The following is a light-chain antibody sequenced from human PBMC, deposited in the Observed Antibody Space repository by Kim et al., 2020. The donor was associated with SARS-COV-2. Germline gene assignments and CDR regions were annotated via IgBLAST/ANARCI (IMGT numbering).Light chain of an antibody. CDR3: QQFNNWPLYS. CDR1: QSVNSN. Sequence: VMMTQSPATLSVSPGERATLSCRASQSVNSNLAWYQQKPGQAPRLLIYGASTRAPGVPARFSGSGSGTEFTLTISSLQSEDFAIYYCQQFNNWPLYSFGQGTKLEI. CDR2: GAS. J-gene: IGKJ2*03. V-gene: IGKV3-15*01.